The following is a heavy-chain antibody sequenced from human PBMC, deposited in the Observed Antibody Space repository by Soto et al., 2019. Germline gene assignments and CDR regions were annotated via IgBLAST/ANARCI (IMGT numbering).Heavy chain of an antibody. CDR2: ISYGGSNK. CDR1: GFTFSSYG. J-gene: IGHJ4*02. Sequence: SLRLSCAASGFTFSSYGMHWVRQAPGKGLEWVAVISYGGSNKYYADSVKGRFTISRDNSKNTLYLQMNSLRAEDTAVYYCATEPSIVVVVAATLVRTDYWGQGTLVTVSS. D-gene: IGHD2-15*01. CDR3: ATEPSIVVVVAATLVRTDY. V-gene: IGHV3-30*03.